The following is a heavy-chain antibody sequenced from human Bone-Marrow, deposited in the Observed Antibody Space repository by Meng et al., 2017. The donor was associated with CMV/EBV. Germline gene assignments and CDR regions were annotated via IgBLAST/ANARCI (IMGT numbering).Heavy chain of an antibody. D-gene: IGHD6-19*01. Sequence: LSLTCAASGFTFDDYAMHWVRQAPGKGLEWVSGISWNSGSIGYADSVKGRFTISRDNAKNSLYLQMNSLRAEDTAVYYCAVAVAGNWGQGTLVTVSS. J-gene: IGHJ4*02. CDR1: GFTFDDYA. CDR2: ISWNSGSI. CDR3: AVAVAGN. V-gene: IGHV3-9*01.